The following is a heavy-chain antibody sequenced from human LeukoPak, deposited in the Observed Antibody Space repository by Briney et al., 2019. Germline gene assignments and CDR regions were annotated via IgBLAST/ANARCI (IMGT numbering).Heavy chain of an antibody. Sequence: SVKLSCKASGATFSSYAISWVRQAPGQGLEWMGRIIPILGIANYAQKFQGRVTITADKSTSTAYMELSSLRSEDTAAYYCARDLSVAGTLYYYYYMDVWGKGTTVTVSS. CDR2: IIPILGIA. J-gene: IGHJ6*03. CDR3: ARDLSVAGTLYYYYYMDV. CDR1: GATFSSYA. D-gene: IGHD6-19*01. V-gene: IGHV1-69*04.